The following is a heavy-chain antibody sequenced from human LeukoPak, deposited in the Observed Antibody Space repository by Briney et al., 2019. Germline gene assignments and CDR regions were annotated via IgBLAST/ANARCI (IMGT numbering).Heavy chain of an antibody. D-gene: IGHD2-2*02. V-gene: IGHV3-48*03. Sequence: GGSLRLSCAASGFTFSSYEMNWVRQAPGKGLEWVSYISSSGSTIYYADSVKGRFTISRDNAKNSLYLQMNSLRAEDTAVYYCAREGEEYCSSTSCYRNYMDVWGKGTTVTASS. CDR2: ISSSGSTI. J-gene: IGHJ6*03. CDR1: GFTFSSYE. CDR3: AREGEEYCSSTSCYRNYMDV.